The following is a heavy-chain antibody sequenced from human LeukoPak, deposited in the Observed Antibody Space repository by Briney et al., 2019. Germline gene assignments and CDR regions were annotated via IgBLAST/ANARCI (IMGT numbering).Heavy chain of an antibody. CDR1: GDSVSSNSAA. D-gene: IGHD4-17*01. Sequence: SQTLSLTCALSGDSVSSNSAAWNWIRQSPSRGLEWLGRTYYRSKWYNDYAVSVKSRITINPDTSKNQFSLQLNSVTPEDTAVYYCARTGLDTTVTTEADYWGQGTLVTVSS. CDR2: TYYRSKWYN. V-gene: IGHV6-1*01. CDR3: ARTGLDTTVTTEADY. J-gene: IGHJ4*02.